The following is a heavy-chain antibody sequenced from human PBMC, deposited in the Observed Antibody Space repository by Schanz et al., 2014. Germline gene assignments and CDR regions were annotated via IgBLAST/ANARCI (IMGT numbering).Heavy chain of an antibody. V-gene: IGHV3-33*01. CDR3: ASGGYCTNGVCNGGRNWFDP. CDR1: GFTFRSYG. CDR2: ISYDGSSK. J-gene: IGHJ5*02. D-gene: IGHD2-8*01. Sequence: QVQLVESGGGVVQPGRSLRLSCAASGFTFRSYGMHWVRQAPGKGLEWVALISYDGSSKNHADSVQGRFTISRDNSKNALYLQMDSLRAEDTAVYYCASGGYCTNGVCNGGRNWFDPWGQGTLVTVSS.